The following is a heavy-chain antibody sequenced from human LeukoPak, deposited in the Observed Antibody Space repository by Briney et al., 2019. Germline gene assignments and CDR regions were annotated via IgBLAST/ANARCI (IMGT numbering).Heavy chain of an antibody. J-gene: IGHJ4*02. V-gene: IGHV3-15*01. CDR1: GFTLSSYW. D-gene: IGHD6-13*01. CDR2: IKSKTDGGTT. CDR3: TTVFSSSWYDADY. Sequence: GGSLRLSCAASGFTLSSYWMTWVRQAPGKGLEWVGRIKSKTDGGTTDYAAPVKGRFTISRDDSKNTLYLQMNSLKTEDTAVYYCTTVFSSSWYDADYWGQGTLVTVSS.